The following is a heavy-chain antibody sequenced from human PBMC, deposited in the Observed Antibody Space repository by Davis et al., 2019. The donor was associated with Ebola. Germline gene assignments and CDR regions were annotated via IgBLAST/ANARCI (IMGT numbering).Heavy chain of an antibody. D-gene: IGHD3-10*01. CDR1: GFTFSSYA. CDR3: ARDGFYGSGSYLDY. Sequence: GESLKISCAASGFTFSSYAMHWVRQAPGKGLEWVAVISYDGSNKYYADSVKGRFTISRDNSKNTLYLQMNSLRAEDTAVYYCARDGFYGSGSYLDYWGQGTLVTVSS. J-gene: IGHJ4*02. CDR2: ISYDGSNK. V-gene: IGHV3-30-3*01.